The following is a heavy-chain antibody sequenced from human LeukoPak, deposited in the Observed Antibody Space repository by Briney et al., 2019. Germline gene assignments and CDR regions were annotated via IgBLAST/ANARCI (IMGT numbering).Heavy chain of an antibody. Sequence: ASVKVSCKASGYTFASYYIHWVRQAPGQALEWMGIINPSGGSTSYAQKFQGRITMTRDTSTSTVYMELSSLKSEDTAVYSCARAGGAASAVTTRTFDYWGQGTLVTVSS. CDR2: INPSGGST. CDR3: ARAGGAASAVTTRTFDY. D-gene: IGHD4-17*01. CDR1: GYTFASYY. V-gene: IGHV1-46*01. J-gene: IGHJ4*02.